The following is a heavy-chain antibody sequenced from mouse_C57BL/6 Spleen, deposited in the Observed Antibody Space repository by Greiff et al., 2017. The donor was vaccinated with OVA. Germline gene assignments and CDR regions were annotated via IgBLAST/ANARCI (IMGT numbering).Heavy chain of an antibody. V-gene: IGHV3-6*01. J-gene: IGHJ1*03. Sequence: EVKLEESGPGLVKPSQSLSLTCSVTGYSITSGYYWNWIRQFPGNKLEWMGYISYDGSNNYNPSLKNRISITRDTSKNQFFLKLNSVTTEDTATYYCARAGGSWYFDVWGTGTTVTVSS. CDR1: GYSITSGYY. CDR3: ARAGGSWYFDV. CDR2: ISYDGSN.